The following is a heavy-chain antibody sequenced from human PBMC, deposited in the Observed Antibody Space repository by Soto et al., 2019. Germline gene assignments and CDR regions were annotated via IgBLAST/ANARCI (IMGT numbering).Heavy chain of an antibody. CDR1: GYTFTSYG. CDR3: ARDFTVVLPAAILLSYYYYGLDV. Sequence: ASVKVSCKASGYTFTSYGISWVRQAPGQGLERMGWISAYNGNTNYAQKLQGRVTITTNTSTSTAYKELRSLRSDDTAVYYCARDFTVVLPAAILLSYYYYGLDVWGQGTTVTVSS. J-gene: IGHJ6*02. CDR2: ISAYNGNT. D-gene: IGHD2-2*02. V-gene: IGHV1-18*01.